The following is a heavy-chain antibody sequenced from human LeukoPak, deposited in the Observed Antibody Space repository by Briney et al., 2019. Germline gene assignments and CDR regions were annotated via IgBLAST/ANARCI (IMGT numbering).Heavy chain of an antibody. CDR3: ASGNYYYDSSGYYDY. CDR2: IYTSGST. J-gene: IGHJ4*02. Sequence: SETLSLTCTVSGGSISNYYWSWIRQPAGKGLEWIGRIYTSGSTNYNPSLKSRVTISVDTSKNQFSLKLSSVTAADTAVYYCASGNYYYDSSGYYDYWGQGTLVTVSS. D-gene: IGHD3-22*01. CDR1: GGSISNYY. V-gene: IGHV4-4*07.